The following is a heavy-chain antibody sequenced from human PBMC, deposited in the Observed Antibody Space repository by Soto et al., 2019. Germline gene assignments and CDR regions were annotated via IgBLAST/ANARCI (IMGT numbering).Heavy chain of an antibody. J-gene: IGHJ4*02. CDR2: IYYSGST. Sequence: SSETLSLTCTVSGGSISSGDYYWSWIRQPPGKGLEWIGYIYYSGSTYYNPSLKSRVTISVDTSKNQFSLKLSSVTAADTAVYYCVMYYYDSSGYYYDYWGQGALVTVSS. CDR3: VMYYYDSSGYYYDY. V-gene: IGHV4-30-4*01. CDR1: GGSISSGDYY. D-gene: IGHD3-22*01.